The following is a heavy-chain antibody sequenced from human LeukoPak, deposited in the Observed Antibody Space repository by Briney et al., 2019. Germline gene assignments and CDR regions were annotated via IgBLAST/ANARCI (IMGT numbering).Heavy chain of an antibody. CDR3: ASWRQIGGNLRFDY. V-gene: IGHV1-69*02. Sequence: AAVKVSCKASRGTFSSYTISWVRQAPGQGLEWMGSIIPLLGIANYAQKFQGRVTITADKSTSTAYMELSSLRSEDTAVYYCASWRQIGGNLRFDYWGQGTLVTVSS. CDR1: RGTFSSYT. CDR2: IIPLLGIA. D-gene: IGHD4-23*01. J-gene: IGHJ4*02.